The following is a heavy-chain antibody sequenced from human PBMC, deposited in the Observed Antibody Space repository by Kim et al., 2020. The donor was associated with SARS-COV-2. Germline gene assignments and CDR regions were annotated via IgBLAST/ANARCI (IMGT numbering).Heavy chain of an antibody. CDR2: IFYSENTNYNPSLKS. CDR3: SPSPSGAAGAVVSY. V-gene: IGHV4-59*01. Sequence: SETLSLTCTVSGGSISDYYWNWIRQPPGKGLEWIGYIFYSENTNYNPSLKSNYNPSLKSRVTISLDTSKNQISLKLSCVTDAETAVDYCSPSPSGAAGAVVSYWGQGSLVTVSS. CDR1: GGSISDYY. J-gene: IGHJ4*02. D-gene: IGHD2-8*02.